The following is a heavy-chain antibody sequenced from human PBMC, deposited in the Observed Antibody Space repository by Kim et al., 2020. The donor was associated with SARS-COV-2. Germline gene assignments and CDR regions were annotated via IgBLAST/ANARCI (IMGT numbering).Heavy chain of an antibody. V-gene: IGHV3-73*01. CDR2: IRSKANNYAT. J-gene: IGHJ3*02. Sequence: GGSLRLSCAASGFSFSDSSVHWVRQASGRGLEWVGRIRSKANNYATEYAVSVRGRFTMSRDESKNTAYLQMNSLKTEDTALYYCARSPSYDGTCCDAFDIWGRGTMVTVSS. CDR1: GFSFSDSS. D-gene: IGHD2-2*01. CDR3: ARSPSYDGTCCDAFDI.